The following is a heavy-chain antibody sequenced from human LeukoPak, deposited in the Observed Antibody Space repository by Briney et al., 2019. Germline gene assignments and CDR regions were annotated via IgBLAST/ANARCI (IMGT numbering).Heavy chain of an antibody. V-gene: IGHV4-34*01. Sequence: SETLSLTCAVYGGSFSGYYWSWIRQSPGKGLEWIGEINHSGSTNYSPSLKSRIIISVDTSKNQFSLKLSSVTAADTAVYYCARLTSDITMVRGVTPEYCYMDVWGKGTTVTISS. CDR1: GGSFSGYY. D-gene: IGHD3-10*01. CDR3: ARLTSDITMVRGVTPEYCYMDV. J-gene: IGHJ6*03. CDR2: INHSGST.